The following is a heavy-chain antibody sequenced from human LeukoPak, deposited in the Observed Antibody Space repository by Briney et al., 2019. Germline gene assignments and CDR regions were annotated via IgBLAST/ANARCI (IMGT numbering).Heavy chain of an antibody. CDR3: ARGGIAAAPGHFDY. V-gene: IGHV4-4*02. D-gene: IGHD6-13*01. CDR1: GGSISSSNW. CDR2: IYHSGST. J-gene: IGHJ4*02. Sequence: SGTLSLTCAVSGGSISSSNWWSWVRQPPGQGLEWIGEIYHSGSTNYNPSLKSRVTISVDKSKNQFSLKLSSVTAADTAVYYCARGGIAAAPGHFDYWGQGTLVTVSS.